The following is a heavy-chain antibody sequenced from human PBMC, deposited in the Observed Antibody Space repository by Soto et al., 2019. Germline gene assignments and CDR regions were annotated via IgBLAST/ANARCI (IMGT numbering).Heavy chain of an antibody. CDR2: IYGSGGT. D-gene: IGHD3-16*01. CDR1: GGSMFSYY. Sequence: QVQLQESGPGLVKASETLSLTCTVSGGSMFSYYWSWIRQPGGKGLEWMARIYGSGGTNYNPSLMSRVTMSLDTSKNKFSLRLTSVTAADTAVYYCAREGASSYASRHFDNWGPGTLVTVSS. J-gene: IGHJ4*02. CDR3: AREGASSYASRHFDN. V-gene: IGHV4-4*07.